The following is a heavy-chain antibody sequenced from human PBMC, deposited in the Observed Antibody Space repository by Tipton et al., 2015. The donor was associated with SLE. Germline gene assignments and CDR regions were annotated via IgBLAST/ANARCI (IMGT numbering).Heavy chain of an antibody. CDR2: IYYNGGT. J-gene: IGHJ4*02. V-gene: IGHV4-59*11. CDR3: ARNKAVAGTVIEY. Sequence: TLSLTCIVSGGSIKNHYWSWIRQAPGMGLEWIWYIYYNGGTNYNPSLKSRVTMSVDTSKNQFSLKLTSLTAADTALYYCARNKAVAGTVIEYWGPGTLVTVSS. D-gene: IGHD6-19*01. CDR1: GGSIKNHY.